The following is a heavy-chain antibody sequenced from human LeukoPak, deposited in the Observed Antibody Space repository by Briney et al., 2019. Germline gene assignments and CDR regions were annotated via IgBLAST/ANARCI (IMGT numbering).Heavy chain of an antibody. CDR1: GFTFSSYA. CDR3: AKDPGRFLEPLKHYYYYMDV. V-gene: IGHV3-23*01. Sequence: PGGSLRLSCAASGFTFSSYAMSWVRQAPGKGLEWVSAISGSGGSTYYADSVKGRFTISRDNSKNTLYLQMNSLRAEDTAVYYCAKDPGRFLEPLKHYYYYMDVWGKGTTVTVSS. CDR2: ISGSGGST. J-gene: IGHJ6*03. D-gene: IGHD3-3*01.